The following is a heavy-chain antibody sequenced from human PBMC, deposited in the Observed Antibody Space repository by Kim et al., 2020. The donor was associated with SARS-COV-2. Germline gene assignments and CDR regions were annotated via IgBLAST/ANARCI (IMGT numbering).Heavy chain of an antibody. CDR1: GGSISSYY. V-gene: IGHV4-59*01. Sequence: SETLSLTCTVSGGSISSYYWSWIRQPPGKGLEWIGYIYYSGSTNYNPSLKSRVTISVDTSKNQFSLKLSSVTAADTAVYYCARSGWGSGSSALDYWGQGTLVTVSS. CDR3: ARSGWGSGSSALDY. D-gene: IGHD3-10*01. CDR2: IYYSGST. J-gene: IGHJ4*02.